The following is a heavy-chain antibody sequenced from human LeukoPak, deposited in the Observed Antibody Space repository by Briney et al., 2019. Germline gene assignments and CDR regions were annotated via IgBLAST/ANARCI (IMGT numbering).Heavy chain of an antibody. D-gene: IGHD3-10*01. CDR3: ARDNPAGP. Sequence: SETLSLTCTVSGGSISGYSWSWIRQSAGKGLEWIGRVYTSGNTNYNPSFKSRVTMSIDTSKKQFPLKLRSVTAADTAVYYCARDNPAGPWGQGTLVTVSS. CDR1: GGSISGYS. CDR2: VYTSGNT. J-gene: IGHJ5*02. V-gene: IGHV4-4*07.